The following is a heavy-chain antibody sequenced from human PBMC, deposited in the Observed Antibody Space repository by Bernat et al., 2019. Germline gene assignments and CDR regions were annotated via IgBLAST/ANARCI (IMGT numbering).Heavy chain of an antibody. CDR1: GFTFSSYW. V-gene: IGHV3-74*01. Sequence: EVQLVESGGGLVQPGGSLRLSCAASGFTFSSYWMHWVRQAPGKGLVWVSRINSDGSSTSYADSVKGRFTIYRDNAKNTLYLQMNSLRAEDTAVYYCASDSDCSGGSCYRDWYFDLWGRGTLVTVSS. J-gene: IGHJ2*01. CDR2: INSDGSST. D-gene: IGHD2-15*01. CDR3: ASDSDCSGGSCYRDWYFDL.